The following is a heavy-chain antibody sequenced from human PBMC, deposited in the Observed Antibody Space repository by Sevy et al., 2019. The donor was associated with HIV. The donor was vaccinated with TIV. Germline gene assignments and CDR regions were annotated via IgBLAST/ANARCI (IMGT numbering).Heavy chain of an antibody. V-gene: IGHV3-7*01. D-gene: IGHD6-13*01. J-gene: IGHJ4*02. CDR2: INQGGNQK. CDR1: GFTFSSYW. CDR3: AGGPSGAAAGRFDS. Sequence: GGSLRLSCAASGFTFSSYWINWVRQAPGEGLEWVANINQGGNQKHYMDSVKGQFTISRDNAENAVYLQMNSLRVEDTAVYYCAGGPSGAAAGRFDSWGQGTLVTVSS.